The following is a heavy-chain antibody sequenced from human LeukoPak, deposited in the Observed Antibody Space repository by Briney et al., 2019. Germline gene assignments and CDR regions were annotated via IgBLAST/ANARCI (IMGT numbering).Heavy chain of an antibody. CDR1: GCTFRDYV. CDR3: ARAAYNWN. V-gene: IGHV3-11*01. D-gene: IGHD1-20*01. CDR2: IDPSGTAL. J-gene: IGHJ4*02. Sequence: PGGSLRLSCAASGCTFRDYVMSWVRQAPGKGLEWVSYIDPSGTALFYAVSVKGRFTISRDYGKNSLYLQLRSLSAADTAVYYCARAAYNWNWGQGTLVTVSS.